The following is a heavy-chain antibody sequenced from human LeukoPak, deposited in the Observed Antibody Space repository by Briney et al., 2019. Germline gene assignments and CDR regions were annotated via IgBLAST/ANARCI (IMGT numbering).Heavy chain of an antibody. D-gene: IGHD2-8*01. J-gene: IGHJ4*02. Sequence: HPGGSLRLSCAASGLTISTYAMSWVRQAPGKGLEWVSTISVSSDNTYYADSVKGRFTISRDNSKNTLYLQMNSLRAEDTAVYYSAKWAAYLMVYARHFDYWGQGTLVTVSS. CDR3: AKWAAYLMVYARHFDY. CDR2: ISVSSDNT. CDR1: GLTISTYA. V-gene: IGHV3-23*01.